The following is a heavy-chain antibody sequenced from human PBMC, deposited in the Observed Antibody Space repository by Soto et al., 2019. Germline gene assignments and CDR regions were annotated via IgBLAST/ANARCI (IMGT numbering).Heavy chain of an antibody. V-gene: IGHV3-33*01. D-gene: IGHD2-2*01. CDR2: IWYDGNYK. CDR3: ARDRRPAALNWFDP. J-gene: IGHJ5*02. CDR1: GFSFSSYG. Sequence: GGSLRLSCAASGFSFSSYGMHWVRQAPGKGLEWVGVIWYDGNYKYYADSVRGRFTISRDTSKNTLYLQMNSLRAEDTAAYYCARDRRPAALNWFDPWSQGTLVTVSS.